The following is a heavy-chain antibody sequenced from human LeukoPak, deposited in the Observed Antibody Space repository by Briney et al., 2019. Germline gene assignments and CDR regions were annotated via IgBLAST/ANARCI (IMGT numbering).Heavy chain of an antibody. CDR2: ISGYNYKT. Sequence: ASVKVSCKAFGYTLSSYGISWLRQAPGQGLEWIGWISGYNYKTKYSQTFQGRVAMTIDTSTKTVSMELKILRSDDTAVYYCARDHEGSPFWRDAFDIWGQGTMVTVSS. CDR3: ARDHEGSPFWRDAFDI. V-gene: IGHV1-18*04. CDR1: GYTLSSYG. J-gene: IGHJ3*02. D-gene: IGHD3-3*01.